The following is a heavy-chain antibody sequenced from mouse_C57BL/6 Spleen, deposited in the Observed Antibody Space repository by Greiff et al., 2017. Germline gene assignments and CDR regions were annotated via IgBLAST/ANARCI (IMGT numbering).Heavy chain of an antibody. CDR3: ARGDYYGSSYSAWFAY. J-gene: IGHJ3*01. D-gene: IGHD1-1*01. CDR2: IDPSDSYT. CDR1: GYTFTSYW. Sequence: QVQLQQPGAELVRPGTSVKLSCKASGYTFTSYWMHWVKQRPGQGLEWIGVIDPSDSYTNYNQKFKGKATLTVDTSSSTAYMHLSSLKSEDSAVYYCARGDYYGSSYSAWFAYWGQGTLVTVSA. V-gene: IGHV1-59*01.